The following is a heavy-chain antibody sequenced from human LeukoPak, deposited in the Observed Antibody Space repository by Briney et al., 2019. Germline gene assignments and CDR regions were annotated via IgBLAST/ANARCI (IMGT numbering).Heavy chain of an antibody. CDR1: GFTFSSYS. J-gene: IGHJ3*02. D-gene: IGHD5-12*01. Sequence: PGGSLRLSCAASGFTFSSYSMNWVRQAPGKGLEWVSSISSSSSYIYYADSVKGRFTISRDNAKNSLYLQMNSLRAEDTAVYYCAGDLIAVATPIDAFDIWGQGTMVTVSS. V-gene: IGHV3-21*01. CDR3: AGDLIAVATPIDAFDI. CDR2: ISSSSSYI.